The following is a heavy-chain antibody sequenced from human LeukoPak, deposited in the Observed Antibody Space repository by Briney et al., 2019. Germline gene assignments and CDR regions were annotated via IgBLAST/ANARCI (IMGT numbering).Heavy chain of an antibody. Sequence: GGSLRLSCSASGFTFDNYAMHWVRQAPMKGLEWVASINWRSDEIGYADSVKGRFTISRDNAKNSLYLQMNNLRPEDTAVYYCAKSGKILGYWGQGTLVTVSS. D-gene: IGHD2-2*03. J-gene: IGHJ4*02. CDR2: INWRSDEI. CDR3: AKSGKILGY. V-gene: IGHV3-9*01. CDR1: GFTFDNYA.